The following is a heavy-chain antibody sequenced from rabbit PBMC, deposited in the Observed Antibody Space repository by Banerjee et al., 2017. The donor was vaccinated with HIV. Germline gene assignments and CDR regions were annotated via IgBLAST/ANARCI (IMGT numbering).Heavy chain of an antibody. CDR2: IYAGSSGDT. CDR3: VRAGVYAGSSSYTGFDFNL. V-gene: IGHV1S45*01. Sequence: QEQLEESGGDLVKPGASLTLTCTASGFSFSSSFHMCWVRQAPGKGLEWIACIYAGSSGDTYYASWAKGRFTISKTSSTTVTLQMTSLTAVDRATYFCVRAGVYAGSSSYTGFDFNLWGQGTLVTVS. CDR1: GFSFSSSFH. J-gene: IGHJ4*01. D-gene: IGHD8-1*01.